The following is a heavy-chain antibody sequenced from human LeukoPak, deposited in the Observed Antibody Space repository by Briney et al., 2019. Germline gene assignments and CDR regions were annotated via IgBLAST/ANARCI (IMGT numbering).Heavy chain of an antibody. V-gene: IGHV4-34*01. D-gene: IGHD1/OR15-1a*01. CDR1: GGSFTNYY. CDR3: ARGPGTVGLSP. Sequence: SETLSLTCNVSGGSFTNYYWSWIRQTPKMGLEWLGQINHSGDTNYNPSLRSRVTLSVDRSKNQFSLKVTSVTAADTGVYYCARGPGTVGLSPWGQGTLVTVSS. J-gene: IGHJ5*02. CDR2: INHSGDT.